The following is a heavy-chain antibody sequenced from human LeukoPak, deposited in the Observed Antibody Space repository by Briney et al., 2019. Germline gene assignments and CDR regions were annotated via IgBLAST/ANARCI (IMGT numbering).Heavy chain of an antibody. V-gene: IGHV3-23*01. J-gene: IGHJ4*02. Sequence: GGSLRLSCAASGFTFSNYGMRWVRQAPGKGMEWVSSISGSGDSTVCADSVKGRFTISRDNSKHTLYLQMNSLRAEDTAVYYCASIPGSVGFDYWGQGALVTVSS. CDR3: ASIPGSVGFDY. D-gene: IGHD2-21*01. CDR2: ISGSGDST. CDR1: GFTFSNYG.